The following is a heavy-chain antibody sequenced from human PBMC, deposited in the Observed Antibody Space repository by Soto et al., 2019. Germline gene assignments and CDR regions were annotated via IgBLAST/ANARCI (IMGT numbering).Heavy chain of an antibody. CDR1: GFTFSDFD. CDR2: ISYRGSNK. V-gene: IGHV3-30*18. Sequence: QVQLVESGGGVDQPGRSLRLSCAASGFTFSDFDMHWVRQAPGKGLEWVAVISYRGSNKYYADSVKGRFTISRDNSNNMLYLQMDDLRPNDTAIYYCVKEAHRASRLEYWGRGTLVTVSS. CDR3: VKEAHRASRLEY. D-gene: IGHD6-6*01. J-gene: IGHJ4*02.